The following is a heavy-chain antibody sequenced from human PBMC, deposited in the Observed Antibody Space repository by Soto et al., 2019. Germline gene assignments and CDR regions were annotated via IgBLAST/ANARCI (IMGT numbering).Heavy chain of an antibody. CDR3: ARPRAFDGYDGGFFFDL. Sequence: EVKLVESGGGLVQPGGSLRISCAASGFTFRSYEMNWVRQAPGKGLEWVSYISSRGTGIFYADSVKGRFTMSRDDANNSLYLQMNSLRGEDTAVYYCARPRAFDGYDGGFFFDLWGQGTVVTVSS. J-gene: IGHJ4*02. V-gene: IGHV3-48*03. CDR1: GFTFRSYE. D-gene: IGHD5-12*01. CDR2: ISSRGTGI.